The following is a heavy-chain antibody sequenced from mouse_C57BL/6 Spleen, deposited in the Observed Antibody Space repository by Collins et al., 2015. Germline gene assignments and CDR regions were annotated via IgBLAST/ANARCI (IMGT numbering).Heavy chain of an antibody. J-gene: IGHJ2*01. CDR1: GYTFTTYW. CDR3: ARIITTVVADY. V-gene: IGHV1-59*01. CDR2: IDPSDRYT. D-gene: IGHD1-1*01. Sequence: GYTFTTYWMHWXKRRPGQGLEWIGVIDPSDRYTNYNQKFKGRATLTVDTSSSTAYMQLSSLTSEDSAVYYCARIITTVVADYWGQGTTLTVSS.